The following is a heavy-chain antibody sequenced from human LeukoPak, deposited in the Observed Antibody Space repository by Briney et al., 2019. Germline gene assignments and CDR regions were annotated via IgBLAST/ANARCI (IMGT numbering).Heavy chain of an antibody. CDR2: IYYSGST. CDR3: ARAALDSSGYSLFDY. Sequence: SETLSLTCTVSGGSISSSSYYWGWIRQPPGKGLEWIGSIYYSGSTYYNPSLKSRVTISVDTSKNQFSLKLSSVTAADTAVYYCARAALDSSGYSLFDYWGQGTLVTVSS. D-gene: IGHD3-22*01. V-gene: IGHV4-39*07. CDR1: GGSISSSSYY. J-gene: IGHJ4*02.